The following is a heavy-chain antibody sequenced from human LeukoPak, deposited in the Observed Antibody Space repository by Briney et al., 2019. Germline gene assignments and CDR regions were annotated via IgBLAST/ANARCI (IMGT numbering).Heavy chain of an antibody. Sequence: GGSLRLSCAASGFTFSSYTMNWVRQAPGKGLEWVSSISSSSTYIYSADSVKGRFTISRDNAKNSLYLQMNSLRAEDTAVYYCARWSAAGHDAFDIWGQGTMVTVSS. V-gene: IGHV3-21*01. CDR1: GFTFSSYT. D-gene: IGHD6-13*01. CDR2: ISSSSTYI. CDR3: ARWSAAGHDAFDI. J-gene: IGHJ3*02.